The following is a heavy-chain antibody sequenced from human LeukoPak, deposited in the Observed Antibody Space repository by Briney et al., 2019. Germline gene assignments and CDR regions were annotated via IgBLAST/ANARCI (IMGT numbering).Heavy chain of an antibody. D-gene: IGHD3-3*01. V-gene: IGHV1-69*04. Sequence: SVKVSCKASGGTFSSYAISWVRQAPGQGLEWMGRIIPILGIANYAQKFQGRVTITADKSTSTAYMELSSLRSEDTAVYYCARDWSGPYYFDYWGQGTLVTVSS. CDR1: GGTFSSYA. J-gene: IGHJ4*01. CDR2: IIPILGIA. CDR3: ARDWSGPYYFDY.